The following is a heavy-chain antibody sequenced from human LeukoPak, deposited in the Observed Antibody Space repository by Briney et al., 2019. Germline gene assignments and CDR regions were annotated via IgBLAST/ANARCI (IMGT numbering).Heavy chain of an antibody. V-gene: IGHV1-2*06. D-gene: IGHD7-27*01. CDR1: GYTFTGYY. J-gene: IGHJ4*02. CDR3: ARSNWGSPPGGFDY. CDR2: INPNSGGT. Sequence: ASVKVSCKASGYTFTGYYMHWVRQAPGQGLEWMGRINPNSGGTNYAQKFQGRVTMTRDTSISTAYMELSRLRSDDTAVYYCARSNWGSPPGGFDYWSQGTLVTVSS.